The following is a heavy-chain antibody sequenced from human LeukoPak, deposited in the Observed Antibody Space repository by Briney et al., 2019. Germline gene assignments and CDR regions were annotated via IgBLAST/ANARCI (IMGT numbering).Heavy chain of an antibody. CDR2: IIPIFGTA. Sequence: SVLVSCKGSGGTFSSYSMCRVRQAPGQGHEWMGGIIPIFGTANYAQKFQGRVTITADESTSTAYMELSSLRSEDTAVYYCAIRIAAAGSDYWGQGTLVTVSS. V-gene: IGHV1-69*13. D-gene: IGHD6-13*01. CDR3: AIRIAAAGSDY. J-gene: IGHJ4*02. CDR1: GGTFSSYS.